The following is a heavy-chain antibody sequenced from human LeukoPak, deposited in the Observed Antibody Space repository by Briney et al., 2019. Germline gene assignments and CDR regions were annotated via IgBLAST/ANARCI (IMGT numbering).Heavy chain of an antibody. V-gene: IGHV3-7*01. D-gene: IGHD1-26*01. J-gene: IGHJ4*02. CDR1: GFTFSSYW. Sequence: GGSLRLSCAASGFTFSSYWMSWVRQAPGKGLEWVANLKQDGSEKYYVDSVKGRFTISRDNAKNSLYLQMNSLRAEDTAVYYCARDHEWELLPTDYWGQGTLVTVSS. CDR2: LKQDGSEK. CDR3: ARDHEWELLPTDY.